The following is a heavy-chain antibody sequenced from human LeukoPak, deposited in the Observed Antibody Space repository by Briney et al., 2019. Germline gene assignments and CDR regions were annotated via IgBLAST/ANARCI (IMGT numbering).Heavy chain of an antibody. CDR3: ARAIGGRWLQLGGSDY. CDR1: GGSFSGYY. Sequence: SETLSLTCAVYGGSFSGYYWSWIRQPPGKGLEWIGEINHSGSTNYNPSLKSRVTISVDTSKNQFSLKLSSVTAADTAVYYCARAIGGRWLQLGGSDYWGQGTLVNVSS. CDR2: INHSGST. V-gene: IGHV4-34*01. D-gene: IGHD5-24*01. J-gene: IGHJ4*02.